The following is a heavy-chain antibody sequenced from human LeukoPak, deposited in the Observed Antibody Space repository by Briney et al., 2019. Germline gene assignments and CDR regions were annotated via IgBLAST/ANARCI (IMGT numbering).Heavy chain of an antibody. D-gene: IGHD5-24*01. CDR3: ARVGDGYSPRYYYGMDV. V-gene: IGHV3-48*03. J-gene: IGHJ6*02. CDR1: GFTFSSYE. Sequence: PGGSLRLSCAASGFTFSSYEMNWVRQAPGKGLEWVSYISSSGSTIYYADSVKGRFTISRDNAKNSLYLQMNSLRAEDTAVYYCARVGDGYSPRYYYGMDVWGQGTTVNVSS. CDR2: ISSSGSTI.